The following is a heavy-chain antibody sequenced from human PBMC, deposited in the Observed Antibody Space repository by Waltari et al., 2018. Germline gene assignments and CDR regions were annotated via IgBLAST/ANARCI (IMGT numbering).Heavy chain of an antibody. V-gene: IGHV3-7*03. J-gene: IGHJ4*02. D-gene: IGHD3-10*01. CDR2: IRFDGTGQ. CDR1: GFPLRMYS. CDR3: ARGSADFVRFWDS. Sequence: EVYLAESGGALVQPGGSLRLSCVASGFPLRMYSMSLVRQAPGKGLEWVANIRFDGTGQYYVDSVRGRFTISRDNTRNSLYLQMNGLRDDDTAVYYCARGSADFVRFWDSWGQGTLVTVSS.